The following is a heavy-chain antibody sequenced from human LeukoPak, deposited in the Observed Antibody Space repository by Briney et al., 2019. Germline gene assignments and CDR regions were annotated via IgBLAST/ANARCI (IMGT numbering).Heavy chain of an antibody. D-gene: IGHD6-13*01. CDR3: AREYSPYYGMDV. V-gene: IGHV3-21*01. CDR2: ISSSSSYI. CDR1: GFTFSSYS. J-gene: IGHJ6*02. Sequence: PGGSLRLSCAASGFTFSSYSMNWVRQAPGKGLEWVSSISSSSSYIYYADSVKGRFTISRDNAKNSLYLQMNSLRAEDTAVYYCAREYSPYYGMDVWGQGTTVTVSS.